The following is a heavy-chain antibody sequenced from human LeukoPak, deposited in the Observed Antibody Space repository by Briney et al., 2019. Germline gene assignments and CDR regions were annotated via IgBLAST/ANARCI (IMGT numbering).Heavy chain of an antibody. CDR3: ARDLSYRWFGELSHSFDY. V-gene: IGHV3-48*01. D-gene: IGHD3-10*01. CDR2: ISSSSSTI. Sequence: GGSLRLSCAASGFTFSSYSMNWVRQAPGKGLEWVSYISSSSSTIYYADSVKGRFTISRDNAKNSLYLQMNSLRAEDTAVYYCARDLSYRWFGELSHSFDYWGQGTLVTVSS. CDR1: GFTFSSYS. J-gene: IGHJ4*02.